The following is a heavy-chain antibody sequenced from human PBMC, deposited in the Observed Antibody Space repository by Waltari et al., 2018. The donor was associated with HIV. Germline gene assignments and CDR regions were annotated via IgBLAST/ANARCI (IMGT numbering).Heavy chain of an antibody. J-gene: IGHJ6*02. V-gene: IGHV3-21*02. CDR1: GVAFDTQT. Sequence: EVQLVESGGGPVKPGGSLRLSCAASGVAFDTQTMNWVRQAPGKGLEGVESISDNFRFYAGSLKGRFTIARDNAKNSRYLEMKSLRAEDTAVYYCASGQVIVGGWRHYFGMEVWGQGTTVTVS. CDR2: ISDNFR. CDR3: ASGQVIVGGWRHYFGMEV. D-gene: IGHD3-22*01.